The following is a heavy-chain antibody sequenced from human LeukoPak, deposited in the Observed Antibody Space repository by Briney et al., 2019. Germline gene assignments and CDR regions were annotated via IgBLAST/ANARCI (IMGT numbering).Heavy chain of an antibody. J-gene: IGHJ3*02. CDR3: ARGIYSSGRYGLGAFDI. CDR2: ISASGGST. Sequence: RGSLRLSCAASGFTFSSYAMSLVRQAPGKKLEWVSDISASGGSTYYADSVKGRFTISRDNSKNTLYLQMNSLRAEDTAVYYCARGIYSSGRYGLGAFDIWGQGTIVTVSS. CDR1: GFTFSSYA. D-gene: IGHD6-19*01. V-gene: IGHV3-23*01.